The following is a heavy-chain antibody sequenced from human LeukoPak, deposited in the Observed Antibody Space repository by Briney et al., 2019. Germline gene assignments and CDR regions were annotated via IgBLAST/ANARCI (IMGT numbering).Heavy chain of an antibody. V-gene: IGHV1-69*06. Sequence: SVKVSCKASGGTLSSYTITWVRQAPGQGLEWMGGIIPLFGTANYAQQFQGRVTITADKSTNTAYMELSSLRSEDTALYYCAREDKYTSGYSSSWYEGWFDPWGQGTLVTVSS. J-gene: IGHJ5*02. CDR1: GGTLSSYT. CDR2: IIPLFGTA. CDR3: AREDKYTSGYSSSWYEGWFDP. D-gene: IGHD6-13*01.